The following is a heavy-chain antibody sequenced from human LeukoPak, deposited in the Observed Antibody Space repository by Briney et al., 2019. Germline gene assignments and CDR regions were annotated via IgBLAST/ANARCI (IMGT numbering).Heavy chain of an antibody. D-gene: IGHD3-22*01. CDR3: AKVPGSTGYSYFDY. CDR1: GFTFSSYG. CDR2: ISHDGSNK. Sequence: GGSLRLSCVASGFTFSSYGMHWVRQAPGKGLEWVAVISHDGSNKNYADSVKGRFTISRDNSKNTLYLQMDSLRAEDTAVYYCAKVPGSTGYSYFDYWGQGTLVTVSS. J-gene: IGHJ4*02. V-gene: IGHV3-30*18.